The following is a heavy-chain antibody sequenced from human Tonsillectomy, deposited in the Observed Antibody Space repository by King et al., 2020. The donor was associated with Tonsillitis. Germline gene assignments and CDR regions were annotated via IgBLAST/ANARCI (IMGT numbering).Heavy chain of an antibody. CDR3: AKDLYDSSGYYFDY. CDR1: GFTFSYYG. CDR2: ISYDGSNK. Sequence: VQLVESGGGVVQPGRSLRLSCAASGFTFSYYGLHWVRQAPGKGLEWVAVISYDGSNKYYADSVKGRITVSRDNSKNTLYLQMNSLRAEDTAVYYCAKDLYDSSGYYFDYWGQGTLVTVSS. D-gene: IGHD3-22*01. V-gene: IGHV3-30*18. J-gene: IGHJ4*02.